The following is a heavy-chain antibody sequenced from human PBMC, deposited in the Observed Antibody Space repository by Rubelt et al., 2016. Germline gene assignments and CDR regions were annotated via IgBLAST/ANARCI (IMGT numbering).Heavy chain of an antibody. D-gene: IGHD6-13*01. J-gene: IGHJ6*02. CDR1: GGSISSYY. CDR2: IYYSGST. V-gene: IGHV4-59*01. Sequence: QVQLQESGPGLVKPSETLSLTCTVSGGSISSYYWSWIRQPPGKGLEWIGYIYYSGSTNYNPSLKRRVTRSVDTSKNQFSLKLSSVTAADTAVYYCARGGSWYPYYYGMDVWGQGTTVTVSS. CDR3: ARGGSWYPYYYGMDV.